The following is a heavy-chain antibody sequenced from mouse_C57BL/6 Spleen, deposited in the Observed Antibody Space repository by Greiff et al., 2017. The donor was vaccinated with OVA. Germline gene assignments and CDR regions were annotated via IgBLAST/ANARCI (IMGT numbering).Heavy chain of an antibody. V-gene: IGHV3-6*01. J-gene: IGHJ4*01. CDR3: ARAPDYYGSSYEGY. CDR2: ISYDGSN. Sequence: EVQLQQSGPGLVKPSQSLSLTCSVTGYSITSGYYWNWIRQFPGNKLEWMGYISYDGSNNYNPSLKNRISITRDTSKNQFFLKLNSVTTEDTATYYCARAPDYYGSSYEGYWGQGTSVTVSS. D-gene: IGHD1-1*01. CDR1: GYSITSGYY.